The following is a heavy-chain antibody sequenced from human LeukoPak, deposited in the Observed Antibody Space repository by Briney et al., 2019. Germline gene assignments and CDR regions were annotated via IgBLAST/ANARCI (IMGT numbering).Heavy chain of an antibody. CDR1: GGSISSYY. V-gene: IGHV4-59*01. J-gene: IGHJ4*02. D-gene: IGHD2-15*01. CDR3: ARADCSGGSCYLDY. CDR2: IYYSGST. Sequence: SETLSLTCTVSGGSISSYYWSWIRQPPGKGLEWIGYIYYSGSTNYNPSLKSRVTISVDTSKNQFSLKLSSVTAADTAVYYFARADCSGGSCYLDYWGQGTLVTVSS.